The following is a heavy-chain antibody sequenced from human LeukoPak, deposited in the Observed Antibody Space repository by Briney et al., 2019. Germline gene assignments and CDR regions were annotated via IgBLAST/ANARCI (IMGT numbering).Heavy chain of an antibody. V-gene: IGHV3-64D*09. J-gene: IGHJ4*02. CDR2: ISNNGGSS. D-gene: IGHD1-1*01. CDR1: GFTFSAYS. CDR3: VKISSVTGGDC. Sequence: GGSLRLSCSASGFTFSAYSMYWVRQAPGKGLEYVSGISNNGGSSFYTDSVKGRFNISRDNSKHTLYLQMSSLRAEDTAVYYCVKISSVTGGDCWGQGTRLTVSS.